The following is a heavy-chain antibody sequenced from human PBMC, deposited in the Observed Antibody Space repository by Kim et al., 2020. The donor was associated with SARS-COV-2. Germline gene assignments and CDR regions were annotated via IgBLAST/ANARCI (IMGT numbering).Heavy chain of an antibody. CDR3: AKVFSQITMIVVVITDYFDY. Sequence: GGSLRLSCAASGFTFSSYAMSWVRQAPGKGLEWVSAISGSGGSTYYADSVKGRFTISRDNSKNTLYLQMNSLRAEDTAVYYCAKVFSQITMIVVVITDYFDYWGQGTLVTVSS. J-gene: IGHJ4*02. D-gene: IGHD3-22*01. CDR2: ISGSGGST. CDR1: GFTFSSYA. V-gene: IGHV3-23*01.